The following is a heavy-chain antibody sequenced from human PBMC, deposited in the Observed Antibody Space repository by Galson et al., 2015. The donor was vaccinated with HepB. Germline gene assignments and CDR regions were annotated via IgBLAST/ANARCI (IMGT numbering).Heavy chain of an antibody. CDR2: INSDGSST. V-gene: IGHV3-74*01. Sequence: SLRLSCAASGFTFSSYWMHWVRQAPGKGLVWVSRINSDGSSTSYADSVKGRFTISRDNAKNTLYLQMNSLRAEDTAVYYCARDKAYYYDSSAFDLWGRGTLVTVSS. CDR1: GFTFSSYW. J-gene: IGHJ2*01. CDR3: ARDKAYYYDSSAFDL. D-gene: IGHD3-22*01.